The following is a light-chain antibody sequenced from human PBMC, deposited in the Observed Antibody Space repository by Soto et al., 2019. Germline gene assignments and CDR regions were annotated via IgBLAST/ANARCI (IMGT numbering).Light chain of an antibody. CDR2: DVS. V-gene: IGLV2-11*01. J-gene: IGLJ1*01. Sequence: QSALTQPRSVSGSPGQSVTISCTGTSSDVGDYNYVSWYQQHPGKAPKVMIYDVSERPSGVPDRFSGSKSGNTASLTISGLQAEDEADYYCCSYAGSPRYVLGNGIKITVL. CDR3: CSYAGSPRYV. CDR1: SSDVGDYNY.